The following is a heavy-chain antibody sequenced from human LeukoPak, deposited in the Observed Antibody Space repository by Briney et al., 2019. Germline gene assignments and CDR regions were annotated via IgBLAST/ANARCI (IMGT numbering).Heavy chain of an antibody. Sequence: GESLTISCKASGYSFISYCVGWSGHMPGKGLEWMGIINTGDSDTTYSPSFEGQVTISADKSMSTAYLQWSSLKASDTAMYYCARPGASFYYFDYWGQGTLVTVSS. CDR3: ARPGASFYYFDY. J-gene: IGHJ4*02. CDR1: GYSFISYC. V-gene: IGHV5-51*01. D-gene: IGHD2/OR15-2a*01. CDR2: INTGDSDT.